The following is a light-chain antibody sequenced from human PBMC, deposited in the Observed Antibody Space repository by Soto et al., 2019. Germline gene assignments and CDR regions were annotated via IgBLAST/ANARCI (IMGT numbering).Light chain of an antibody. V-gene: IGKV1-39*01. Sequence: DIHMTQSPSSLSASVGDRVTITCRASQSISTFLNWYQQRPGRAPKLLIFAASTLQSGVPSRFSGSGSGTDFTLTISSLQPEDFATYYCQQTYSTPPSTFGPGNKLDIK. J-gene: IGKJ3*01. CDR1: QSISTF. CDR3: QQTYSTPPST. CDR2: AAS.